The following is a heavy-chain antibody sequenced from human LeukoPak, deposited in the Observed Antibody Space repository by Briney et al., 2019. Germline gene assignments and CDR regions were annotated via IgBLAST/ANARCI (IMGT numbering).Heavy chain of an antibody. V-gene: IGHV1-2*02. D-gene: IGHD6-6*01. CDR1: GYIFTSSY. CDR3: ARTTYSSSAHNP. J-gene: IGHJ5*02. Sequence: ASVKVSCKASGYIFTSSYIHWVRQAPGQGLEWMGWINPNSGGTNYAQKFQGRVTMTRDTSISTAYMELSRLRSDDTAVYYCARTTYSSSAHNPWGQGTLVTVSS. CDR2: INPNSGGT.